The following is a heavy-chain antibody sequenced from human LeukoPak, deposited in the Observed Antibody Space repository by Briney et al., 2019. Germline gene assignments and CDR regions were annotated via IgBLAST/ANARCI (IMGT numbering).Heavy chain of an antibody. CDR1: GGSISSSSYY. V-gene: IGHV4-39*07. J-gene: IGHJ4*02. D-gene: IGHD6-19*01. Sequence: SETLSLTCTVSGGSISSSSYYWVWIRQPPGKGLEWIGEINHSGSTNYNPSLKSRVTISVDTSKNQFSLKLSSVTAADTAVYYCARDPGRVYSRGSRYFDYWGQGTLVTVSS. CDR2: INHSGST. CDR3: ARDPGRVYSRGSRYFDY.